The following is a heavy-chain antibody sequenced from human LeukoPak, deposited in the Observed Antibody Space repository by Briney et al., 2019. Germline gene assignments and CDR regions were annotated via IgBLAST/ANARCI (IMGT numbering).Heavy chain of an antibody. CDR2: IREDGTTK. CDR3: ARGPSTVVTTR. CDR1: GFTFSDYW. D-gene: IGHD2-21*02. Sequence: GGSLRLSCAASGFTFSDYWMTWVRQAPGKGLEWVANIREDGTTKHYVDSVKGRFTISRDNAKRSLYLQMNSLRAEDTALYYCARGPSTVVTTRWGQGTLVAVSS. J-gene: IGHJ4*02. V-gene: IGHV3-7*01.